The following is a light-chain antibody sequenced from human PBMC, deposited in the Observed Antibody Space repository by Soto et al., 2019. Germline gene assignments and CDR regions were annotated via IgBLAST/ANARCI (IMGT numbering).Light chain of an antibody. CDR2: GAS. CDR3: QEYGSSPMYT. Sequence: EMVLTQSPGTLSLSPGERATLSCRASQSVSSSYLAWYQQTPGQAPRLLIYGASSRDTGIPDRFSGSGSGTDFTITIRRLESEDVAVYYCQEYGSSPMYTFGQGNKLEIK. CDR1: QSVSSSY. J-gene: IGKJ2*01. V-gene: IGKV3-20*01.